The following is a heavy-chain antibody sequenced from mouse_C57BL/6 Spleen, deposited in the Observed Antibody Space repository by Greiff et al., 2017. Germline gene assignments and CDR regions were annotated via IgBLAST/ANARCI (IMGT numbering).Heavy chain of an antibody. J-gene: IGHJ4*01. D-gene: IGHD2-5*01. CDR2: IDPSDSYT. V-gene: IGHV1-59*01. CDR3: ARRAQDYSNYFPMDY. Sequence: WVKQRPGQGLEWIGVIDPSDSYTNYNQKFKGKATLTVDTSSSTAYMQLSSLTSEDSAVYYCARRAQDYSNYFPMDYWGQGTSVTVSS.